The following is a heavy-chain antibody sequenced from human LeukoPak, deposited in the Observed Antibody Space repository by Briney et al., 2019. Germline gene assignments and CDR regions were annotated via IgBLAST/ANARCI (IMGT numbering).Heavy chain of an antibody. CDR3: TTDSYYYDSSGSRQSDY. Sequence: GGSLRLSCAAPGFTFSDYAMSWVRQAPGKGLEWVATISAGGGSIDYADSVKGRFTISRDNSKNTLYLQMNSLKTEDTAVYYCTTDSYYYDSSGSRQSDYWGQGTLVTVSS. CDR2: ISAGGGSI. CDR1: GFTFSDYA. J-gene: IGHJ4*02. V-gene: IGHV3-23*01. D-gene: IGHD3-22*01.